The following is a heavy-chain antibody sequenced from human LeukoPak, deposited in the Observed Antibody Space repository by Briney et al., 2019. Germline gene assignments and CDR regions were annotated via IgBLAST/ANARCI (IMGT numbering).Heavy chain of an antibody. D-gene: IGHD6-19*01. V-gene: IGHV3-48*03. CDR1: GFAFSGYE. J-gene: IGHJ5*02. CDR2: IIDTGGAI. CDR3: AKDTSGWSLT. Sequence: GGSLRLSCADSGFAFSGYEMYWGRPAPGRGLEWISYIIDTGGAIHYAHSPKSPFPISRDNAKNSLYLQMNSLRAEDTAVYYCAKDTSGWSLTWGQGTLVTVSS.